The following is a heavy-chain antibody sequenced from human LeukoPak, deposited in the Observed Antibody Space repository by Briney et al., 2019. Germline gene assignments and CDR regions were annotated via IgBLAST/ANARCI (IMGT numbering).Heavy chain of an antibody. CDR3: ARGLVATRDFDP. CDR1: GGSISSGDYY. V-gene: IGHV4-30-4*01. D-gene: IGHD5-12*01. J-gene: IGHJ5*02. Sequence: SETLSLTCTVSGGSISSGDYYWSWIRQPPGKGLEWIEYIYYSGSTYYNPSLKSRVTISVDTSKNHFSLKVSSVTAADTAVYYCARGLVATRDFDPWGQGTLVTVSS. CDR2: IYYSGST.